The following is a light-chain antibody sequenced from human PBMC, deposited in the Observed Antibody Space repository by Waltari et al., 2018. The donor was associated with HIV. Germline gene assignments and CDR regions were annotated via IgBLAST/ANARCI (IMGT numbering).Light chain of an antibody. CDR1: SSDIGDYNY. J-gene: IGLJ3*02. Sequence: QSALTQPASVSGSPGQSITISCTGTSSDIGDYNYVSWYQQHPGTAPKLMIYEVSNRPSGVSNRFSGSKSVNTASLTISGLQAEDEADYYCSSYTSSSTWVFGGGTKLTVL. CDR3: SSYTSSSTWV. CDR2: EVS. V-gene: IGLV2-14*01.